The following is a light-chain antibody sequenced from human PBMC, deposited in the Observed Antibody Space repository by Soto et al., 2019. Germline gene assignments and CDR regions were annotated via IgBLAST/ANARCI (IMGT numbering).Light chain of an antibody. Sequence: QSALTQPASVSGSPGQSLTISCTGTSSDVGSYNLVSWYQQHPGKAPKLMIYEGSKRPSGVSNRFSGSKSGNTASLTISGLQAEDEADDYCCSYAGSRVFGGGTKLTVL. CDR3: CSYAGSRV. J-gene: IGLJ3*02. CDR1: SSDVGSYNL. V-gene: IGLV2-23*01. CDR2: EGS.